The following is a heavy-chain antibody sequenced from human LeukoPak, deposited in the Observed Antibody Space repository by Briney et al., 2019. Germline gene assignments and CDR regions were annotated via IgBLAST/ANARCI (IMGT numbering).Heavy chain of an antibody. D-gene: IGHD1-26*01. Sequence: GGSLRLSCAASGFTVSSNYMSWVRQAPGKGLEWVSVIYSGGSTYYADSVKGRFTISRDNSKNTLYLQMNSLRAEDTAVYYCARDLGDSGSYYHYYYGMDVWGQGTTVTVSS. V-gene: IGHV3-66*01. J-gene: IGHJ6*02. CDR3: ARDLGDSGSYYHYYYGMDV. CDR2: IYSGGST. CDR1: GFTVSSNY.